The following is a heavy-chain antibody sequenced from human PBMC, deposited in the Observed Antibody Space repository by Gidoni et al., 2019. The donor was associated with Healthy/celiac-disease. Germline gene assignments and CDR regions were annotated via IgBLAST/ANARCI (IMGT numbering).Heavy chain of an antibody. CDR3: ASRRVGINWFDP. CDR1: GGSFSGYY. D-gene: IGHD1-20*01. V-gene: IGHV4-34*01. CDR2: INHSGST. J-gene: IGHJ5*02. Sequence: QVQLQQWGAGLWKPSATLSLTCAVYGGSFSGYYWSWIRQPPGKGLEWIGEINHSGSTNYNPSLKSPVTISVDTSKNQFSLKLSSVTAADTAVYYCASRRVGINWFDPWGQGTLVTVSS.